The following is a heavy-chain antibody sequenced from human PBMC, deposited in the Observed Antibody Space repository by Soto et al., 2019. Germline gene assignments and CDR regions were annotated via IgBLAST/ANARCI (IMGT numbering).Heavy chain of an antibody. D-gene: IGHD6-19*01. J-gene: IGHJ5*02. CDR3: ARVRSSGPNNWIYP. CDR2: SSAYNGNT. Sequence: ASVKVSCKASGYTFTSYGISWVRQAPGQGLEWMGWSSAYNGNTNYAQKLQGRVTMTTDTSTSTAYMELRSLRSEDTAVYYCARVRSSGPNNWIYPLCQGAVFTISS. CDR1: GYTFTSYG. V-gene: IGHV1-18*01.